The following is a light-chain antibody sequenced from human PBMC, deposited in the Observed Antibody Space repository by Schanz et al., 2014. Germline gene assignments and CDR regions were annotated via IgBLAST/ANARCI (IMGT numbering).Light chain of an antibody. V-gene: IGLV2-11*01. CDR2: DVN. CDR1: SSDVGAYND. J-gene: IGLJ2*01. Sequence: QSALTQPRSVSGSPGQSVTISCTGTSSDVGAYNDVSWYQQHPGKAPKLMIYDVNKRPSGVPDRFSGSKSGNTASLTISGLQADNEADYHCSSHTAITTAVVFGGGTKLTVL. CDR3: SSHTAITTAVV.